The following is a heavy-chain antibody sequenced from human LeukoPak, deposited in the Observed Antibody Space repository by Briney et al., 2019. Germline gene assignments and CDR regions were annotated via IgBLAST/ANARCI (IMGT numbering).Heavy chain of an antibody. V-gene: IGHV3-53*01. CDR1: GFTLSSNY. J-gene: IGHJ4*02. Sequence: GGSLRLSCAAPGFTLSSNYMSWVRQAPGRGVEWVSVIYSGGSTYYADSVKGRFTISRDNSKNALYLQMNSLRAEDTAVYYCARAGWGNNGGYFDYWGQGTLVTVSS. D-gene: IGHD1/OR15-1a*01. CDR2: IYSGGST. CDR3: ARAGWGNNGGYFDY.